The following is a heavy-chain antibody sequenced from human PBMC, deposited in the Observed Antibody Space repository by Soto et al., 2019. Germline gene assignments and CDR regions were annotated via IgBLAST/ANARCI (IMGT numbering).Heavy chain of an antibody. D-gene: IGHD6-6*01. CDR1: GGTFSSYA. Sequence: ASVKVSCKASGGTFSSYAISWVLQAPGQGLEWMGGIIPIFGTANYAQKFQGRVTITADESTSTAYMELSSLRSEDTAVYYSARDSSPNYYYYGMDVWGQRTTVTVSS. CDR2: IIPIFGTA. CDR3: ARDSSPNYYYYGMDV. V-gene: IGHV1-69*13. J-gene: IGHJ6*02.